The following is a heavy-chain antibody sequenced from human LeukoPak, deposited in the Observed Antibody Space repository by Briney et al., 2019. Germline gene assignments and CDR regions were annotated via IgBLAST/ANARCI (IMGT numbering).Heavy chain of an antibody. D-gene: IGHD3-10*01. V-gene: IGHV3-23*01. J-gene: IGHJ6*02. CDR1: GFTFSSTA. Sequence: GGSLRLSCTASGFTFSSTAMNWVRQAPGRGVEWVSTISGIGDSTYHADSVKGRFTISRDNSKNTLYLQMNSLRDEDTAIYYCAKHYYRVVRGVKVDYYGMDVWGRGTTVTVSS. CDR2: ISGIGDST. CDR3: AKHYYRVVRGVKVDYYGMDV.